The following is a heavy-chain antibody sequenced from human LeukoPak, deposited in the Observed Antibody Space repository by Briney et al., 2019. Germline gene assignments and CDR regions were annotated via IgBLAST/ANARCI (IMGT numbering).Heavy chain of an antibody. CDR1: GFTFSSYE. Sequence: GGSLRLSCAASGFTFSSYEMNWVRLAPGKGLEWVSYISGGGTTIYYADSVKGRFTISRDNAKNSLYLQMNSLRADDTAVYYCARDVIGYGYSDYWGQGTLVTVSS. J-gene: IGHJ4*02. CDR2: ISGGGTTI. CDR3: ARDVIGYGYSDY. D-gene: IGHD5-18*01. V-gene: IGHV3-48*03.